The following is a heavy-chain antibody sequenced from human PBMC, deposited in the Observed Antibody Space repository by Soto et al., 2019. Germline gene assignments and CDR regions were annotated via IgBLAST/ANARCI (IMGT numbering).Heavy chain of an antibody. D-gene: IGHD3-10*01. CDR3: AFWYGDYYYYGMDV. J-gene: IGHJ6*02. V-gene: IGHV1-3*01. CDR2: INAGNGNT. CDR1: GYTFTSYA. Sequence: ASVKVSCKASGYTFTSYAMHWVRQAPGQRLEWMGWINAGNGNTKYSQKFQGRVTITADESTSTAYMELSSLRSEDTAVYYCAFWYGDYYYYGMDVWGQGTTVTVSS.